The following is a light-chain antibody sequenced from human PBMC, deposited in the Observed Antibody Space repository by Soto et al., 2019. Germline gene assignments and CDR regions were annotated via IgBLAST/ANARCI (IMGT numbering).Light chain of an antibody. J-gene: IGKJ5*01. CDR2: GAS. V-gene: IGKV3D-15*01. CDR1: QSVSSN. CDR3: QQYNNWPIT. Sequence: EIVMTQSPATLSVSPGERATLSCRASQSVSSNLAWYQQKPGQAPRLLVYGASSRATGTPARFSGSGSGTKFTLSISSLQSEDFAVYYCQQYNNWPITCGQGTRLEIK.